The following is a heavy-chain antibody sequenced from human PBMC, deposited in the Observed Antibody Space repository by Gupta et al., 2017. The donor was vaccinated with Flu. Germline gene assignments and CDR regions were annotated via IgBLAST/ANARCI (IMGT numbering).Heavy chain of an antibody. CDR1: SSYA. CDR3: AKETWEFYFDF. J-gene: IGHJ4*02. D-gene: IGHD1-26*01. CDR2: ISDSGDSI. Sequence: SSYAMGWVRQAPGKGLEWVSAISDSGDSIYYADSVKGRFAISRDNSKDTLYLQISSLRAEDTAVYYCAKETWEFYFDFWGQGTLVNVSS. V-gene: IGHV3-23*01.